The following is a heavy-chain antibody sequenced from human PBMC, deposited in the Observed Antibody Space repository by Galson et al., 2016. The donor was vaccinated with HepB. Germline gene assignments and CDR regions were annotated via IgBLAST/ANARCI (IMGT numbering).Heavy chain of an antibody. CDR2: LNPSGGST. Sequence: SVKVSCKASGYTFTSYHMHWVRQAPGQGLEWMGILNPSGGSTTYAQKFQGRVTMTRDTSTSTVYMELSSLRSEDTAVYYCARGSSGHVKIDYWGQGTLVTVSS. CDR3: ARGSSGHVKIDY. J-gene: IGHJ4*02. D-gene: IGHD6-19*01. CDR1: GYTFTSYH. V-gene: IGHV1-46*01.